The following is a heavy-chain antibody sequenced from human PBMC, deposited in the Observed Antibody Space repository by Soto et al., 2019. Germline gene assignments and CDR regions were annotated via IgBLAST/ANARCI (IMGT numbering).Heavy chain of an antibody. CDR3: AKMGARGQLRPFDY. CDR2: ISSNGGST. D-gene: IGHD5-18*01. J-gene: IGHJ4*02. Sequence: GGSLRLSCSASGFTFSSYAMHWVRQAPGKGLEYVSAISSNGGSTYYADSVKGRFTISRDNSKNTLYLQMSSLRAEDTAVYYCAKMGARGQLRPFDYWGQGTLVTVSS. CDR1: GFTFSSYA. V-gene: IGHV3-64D*06.